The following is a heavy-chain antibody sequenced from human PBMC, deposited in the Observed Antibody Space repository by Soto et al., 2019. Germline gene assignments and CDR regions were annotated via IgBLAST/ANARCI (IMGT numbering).Heavy chain of an antibody. CDR2: ISAYNGNT. V-gene: IGHV1-18*01. D-gene: IGHD3-22*01. CDR3: ARAPPIVVVAYGDAFDI. J-gene: IGHJ3*02. CDR1: GYTFTSYG. Sequence: ASVKVSCKASGYTFTSYGISWVRQAPGQGLEWMGWISAYNGNTNYAQKLQGRVTMTTDTSTSTAYMELRSLRSDDTAVYYCARAPPIVVVAYGDAFDIWGQGTMVTVSS.